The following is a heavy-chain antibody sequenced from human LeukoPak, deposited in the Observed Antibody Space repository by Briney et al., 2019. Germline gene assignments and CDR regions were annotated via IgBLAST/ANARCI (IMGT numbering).Heavy chain of an antibody. CDR1: GYTFTGYY. J-gene: IGHJ6*02. CDR2: INPNSGGT. Sequence: ASVKVSCKASGYTFTGYYMRWVRQAPGQGLEWMGWINPNSGGTNYAQKFQGRVTMTRDTSISTAYMELSRLRSDDTAVYYCAREDCGGDCPRYYYYYGMDVWGQGTTVTVSS. V-gene: IGHV1-2*02. CDR3: AREDCGGDCPRYYYYYGMDV. D-gene: IGHD2-21*02.